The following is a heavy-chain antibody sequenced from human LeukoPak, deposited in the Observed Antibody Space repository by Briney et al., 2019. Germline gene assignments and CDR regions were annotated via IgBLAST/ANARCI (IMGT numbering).Heavy chain of an antibody. Sequence: GGSLRLSCEVSGLIFSNFAMAWVRQAPGKGLEWVSYISSSGNAIYYADSVKGRFTISRDNAKNSLYLQMNSLRAEDTAVYYCARWRPSDYWGQGTLVTVSS. CDR1: GLIFSNFA. CDR3: ARWRPSDY. V-gene: IGHV3-48*03. D-gene: IGHD5-12*01. CDR2: ISSSGNAI. J-gene: IGHJ4*02.